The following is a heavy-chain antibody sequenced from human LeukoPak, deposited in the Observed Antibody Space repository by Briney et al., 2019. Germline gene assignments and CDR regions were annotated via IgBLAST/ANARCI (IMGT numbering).Heavy chain of an antibody. Sequence: SGGSLRLSCVVSGFAFSDSYMTWIRQTPGKGLEWLAYISGSGSDIYYADSVKGRFTISRDNAKNSLYLQMNSLRPDDTALYYCSTDPRLLIYWGHGTLVTVSS. D-gene: IGHD2-8*01. CDR1: GFAFSDSY. CDR3: STDPRLLIY. V-gene: IGHV3-11*01. J-gene: IGHJ4*01. CDR2: ISGSGSDI.